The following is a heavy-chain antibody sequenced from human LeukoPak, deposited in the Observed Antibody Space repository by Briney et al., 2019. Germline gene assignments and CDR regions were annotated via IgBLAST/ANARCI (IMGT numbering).Heavy chain of an antibody. CDR3: ARLPQKARGYSYGYVSIRFDP. CDR1: GGSISSSSYS. J-gene: IGHJ5*02. Sequence: SQTLSLTCTASGGSISSSSYSWGWIRQPPGKGLEWIGNIYYSGNTYYNPSLKSRVTISVDTSKNQFSLKLSSVTAADTAVYYCARLPQKARGYSYGYVSIRFDPWGQGTLVTVSS. V-gene: IGHV4-39*07. D-gene: IGHD5-18*01. CDR2: IYYSGNT.